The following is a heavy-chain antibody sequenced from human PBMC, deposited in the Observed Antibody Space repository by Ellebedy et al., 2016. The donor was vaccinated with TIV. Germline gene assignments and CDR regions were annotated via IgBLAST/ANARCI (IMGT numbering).Heavy chain of an antibody. Sequence: AASVKVSCKASGYTFATYGISWVRQASGQGPEWMGRSSVYGNTNIAEKFQGRITMTADTSTTTAYLELRSLRSDDTAVYYCARSFAVAGHFDFWGQGTLVTVSS. J-gene: IGHJ4*02. D-gene: IGHD6-19*01. V-gene: IGHV1-18*01. CDR1: GYTFATYG. CDR3: ARSFAVAGHFDF. CDR2: SSVYGNT.